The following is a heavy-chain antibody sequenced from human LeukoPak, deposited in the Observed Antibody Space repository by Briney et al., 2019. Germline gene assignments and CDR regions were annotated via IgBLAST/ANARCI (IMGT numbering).Heavy chain of an antibody. Sequence: SETLSLTCVVYGGSFSGYYWTWIRQPPGKGLEWIGEIHYSGATSYKPSLKSRVTISGDTCKNQVSLNLRSVTAADTAVYYCARGRLDGYYFDYWGQGALATVSS. V-gene: IGHV4-34*01. J-gene: IGHJ4*02. D-gene: IGHD1-1*01. CDR3: ARGRLDGYYFDY. CDR2: IHYSGAT. CDR1: GGSFSGYY.